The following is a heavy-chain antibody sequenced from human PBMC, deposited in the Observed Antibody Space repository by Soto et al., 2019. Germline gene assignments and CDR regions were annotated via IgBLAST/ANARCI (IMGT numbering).Heavy chain of an antibody. J-gene: IGHJ3*02. Sequence: KPGGSLRLSCAASGFTFSSYSMNWVRQAPGKGLEWVSSISSSCSYIYYADSVKGRFTISRDNAKNSLYLQMNSLRAEDTAVYYCARDGLYYDFWSGYSHDPPVGAFDIWGQGTMVTVSS. D-gene: IGHD3-3*01. V-gene: IGHV3-21*01. CDR3: ARDGLYYDFWSGYSHDPPVGAFDI. CDR2: ISSSCSYI. CDR1: GFTFSSYS.